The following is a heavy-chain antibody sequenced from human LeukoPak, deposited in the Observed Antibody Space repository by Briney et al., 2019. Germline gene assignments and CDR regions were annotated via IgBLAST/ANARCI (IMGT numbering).Heavy chain of an antibody. D-gene: IGHD4-17*01. J-gene: IGHJ4*02. V-gene: IGHV3-21*01. CDR3: ARSYYGWYYFDY. Sequence: NAGGSLRLSCAASGFTFSSYGMHWVRQAPGKGLEWVSSISSSSSYIYYADSVKGRFTISRDNAKNSLYLQMNSLRAEDTAVYYCARSYYGWYYFDYWGQGTLVTVSS. CDR2: ISSSSSYI. CDR1: GFTFSSYG.